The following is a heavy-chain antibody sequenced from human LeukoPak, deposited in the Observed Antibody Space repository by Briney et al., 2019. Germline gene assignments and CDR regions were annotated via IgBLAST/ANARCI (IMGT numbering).Heavy chain of an antibody. Sequence: PGRSLRLSCAASGFTFSSYGMHWVRQAPGKGLEWVAVISFDGSNKYYADSVKGRFTISRDNSKNTLYLRLNSLRAEDTAVYYCAKDQGLRWYLGVFDIWGQGTMVTVSS. D-gene: IGHD4-23*01. CDR2: ISFDGSNK. J-gene: IGHJ3*02. V-gene: IGHV3-30*18. CDR1: GFTFSSYG. CDR3: AKDQGLRWYLGVFDI.